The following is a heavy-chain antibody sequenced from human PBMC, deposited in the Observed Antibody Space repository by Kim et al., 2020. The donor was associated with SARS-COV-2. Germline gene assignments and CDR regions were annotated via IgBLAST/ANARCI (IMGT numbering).Heavy chain of an antibody. CDR3: AKEQEMATALLYYYYYYGMDV. D-gene: IGHD5-18*01. V-gene: IGHV3-43*02. CDR1: GFTFDDYA. J-gene: IGHJ6*02. CDR2: ISGDGGST. Sequence: GGSLRLSCAASGFTFDDYAMHWVRQAPGKGLEWVSLISGDGGSTYYADSVKGRFTISRDNSKNSLYLQMNSLRTEDTALYYCAKEQEMATALLYYYYYYGMDVWGQGTTVTVSS.